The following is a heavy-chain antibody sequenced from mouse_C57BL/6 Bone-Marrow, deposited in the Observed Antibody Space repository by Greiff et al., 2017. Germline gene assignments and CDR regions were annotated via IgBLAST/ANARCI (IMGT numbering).Heavy chain of an antibody. J-gene: IGHJ2*01. Sequence: QVQLKQPGAELVKPGASVKLSCKASGYTFTSYWMQWVKQRPGQGLEWIGEIDPSDSYTNSNQKFKGKATLTVDTSSSTAYMQLSSLTSEDSAVYYCARSKTVVPFDYWGQGTTLTVSS. CDR1: GYTFTSYW. D-gene: IGHD1-1*01. CDR3: ARSKTVVPFDY. V-gene: IGHV1-50*01. CDR2: IDPSDSYT.